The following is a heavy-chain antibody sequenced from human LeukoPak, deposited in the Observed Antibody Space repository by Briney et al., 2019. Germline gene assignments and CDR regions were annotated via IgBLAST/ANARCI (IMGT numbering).Heavy chain of an antibody. CDR2: IYYSGST. V-gene: IGHV4-30-4*01. J-gene: IGHJ6*02. D-gene: IGHD5-18*01. CDR1: GGSISSGDYY. Sequence: SGTLSLTCTVSGGSISSGDYYWSWIRQPPGKGLEWIGYIYYSGSTYYNPSLKSRVTISVDTSKNQFSLKLSSVTAADTAVYYCARDIGYSYGYFYYYGMDVWGQGTTVTVSS. CDR3: ARDIGYSYGYFYYYGMDV.